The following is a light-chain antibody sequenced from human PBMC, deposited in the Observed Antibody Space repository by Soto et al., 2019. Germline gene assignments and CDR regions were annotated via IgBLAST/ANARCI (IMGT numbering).Light chain of an antibody. J-gene: IGKJ3*01. CDR1: QSVTNNF. V-gene: IGKV3-20*01. CDR2: GAS. Sequence: IVLTQSPGTLSLSPGERATLSCGASQSVTNNFLAWYQQKPGQAPRLLIYGASSRATGVPDRFSGSGSGTDFTLTISRLEPRDFSVYYCQQYGTPLFTFGPGTNVDIK. CDR3: QQYGTPLFT.